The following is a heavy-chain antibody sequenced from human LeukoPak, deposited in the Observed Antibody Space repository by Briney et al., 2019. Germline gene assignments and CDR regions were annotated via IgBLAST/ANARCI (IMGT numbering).Heavy chain of an antibody. V-gene: IGHV4-59*01. CDR1: GGSISGYC. D-gene: IGHD2-15*01. CDR2: IYYSGST. CDR3: TRGSRYCSSGSCYGWFDP. J-gene: IGHJ5*02. Sequence: SETLSLTCTVSGGSISGYCWNWIRQPPGKGLEWIGYIYYSGSTNYNPSLKSRVTISVDTSKNQFSLKLNSVTAADTAIYYCTRGSRYCSSGSCYGWFDPWGQGTLVSVSS.